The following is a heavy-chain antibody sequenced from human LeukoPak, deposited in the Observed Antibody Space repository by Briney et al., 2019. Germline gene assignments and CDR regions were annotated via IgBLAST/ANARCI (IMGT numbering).Heavy chain of an antibody. CDR1: GFSFSNNY. Sequence: PGGSLRLSCTASGFSFSNNYMRWIGQAPGKRLEWVANINEDGSNKWHLGSVKGRFTVSRDNARNSLYLQMNSLRVEDTAVYYCTRVIVAVPGYFDYFDFWGQGVLVTVSS. J-gene: IGHJ4*02. D-gene: IGHD6-19*01. CDR3: TRVIVAVPGYFDYFDF. CDR2: INEDGSNK. V-gene: IGHV3-7*01.